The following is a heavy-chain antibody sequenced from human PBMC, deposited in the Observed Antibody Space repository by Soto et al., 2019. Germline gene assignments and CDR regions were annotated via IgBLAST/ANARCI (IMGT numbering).Heavy chain of an antibody. CDR2: IGGDGGSP. D-gene: IGHD3-10*01. J-gene: IGHJ6*02. V-gene: IGHV3-23*01. CDR1: GFTFSEYA. CDR3: AKGWFGEGYYGMDV. Sequence: GGSLRLSCAASGFTFSEYAMSWVRQAPGKGLEWVSVIGGDGGSPNYADSVKGRFIVSRDNSKSTLYLQMDSLRAEDTALYYCAKGWFGEGYYGMDVWGQGTTVTVYS.